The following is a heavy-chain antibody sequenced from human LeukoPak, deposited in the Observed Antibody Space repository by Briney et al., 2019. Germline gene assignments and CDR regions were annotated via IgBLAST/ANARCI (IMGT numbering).Heavy chain of an antibody. D-gene: IGHD3-22*01. CDR1: GVSISSSNSY. CDR3: ARGGLTITMIVVVINWYFDL. CDR2: IYYSGNT. V-gene: IGHV4-39*01. J-gene: IGHJ2*01. Sequence: SETLSLTCTVSGVSISSSNSYWGWIRQPPGKGLEWIGSIYYSGNTYYNASLKSQVSISIDTSKNQFSLRLTSVTAADTAVYYCARGGLTITMIVVVINWYFDLWGRGTLVTVSS.